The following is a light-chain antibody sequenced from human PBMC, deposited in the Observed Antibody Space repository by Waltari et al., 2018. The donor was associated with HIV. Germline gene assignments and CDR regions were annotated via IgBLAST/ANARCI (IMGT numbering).Light chain of an antibody. CDR3: QSYYLNIVV. J-gene: IGLJ2*01. CDR2: EDT. V-gene: IGLV6-57*04. Sequence: NFILTQPHSVSESPGKTVTISCTRSGGNIASYYVQWYQQRPDSVPTTVIYEDTKRPPGVPDRFSGSIDSSSNSASLTISGLQTDDEADYYCQSYYLNIVVFGGGTKLTVL. CDR1: GGNIASYY.